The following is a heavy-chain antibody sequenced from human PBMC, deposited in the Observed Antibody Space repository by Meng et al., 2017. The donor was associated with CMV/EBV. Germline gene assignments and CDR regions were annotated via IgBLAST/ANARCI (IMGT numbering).Heavy chain of an antibody. J-gene: IGHJ6*02. CDR3: ARERILWFGADYYYYGMDV. V-gene: IGHV3-7*03. D-gene: IGHD3-10*01. CDR2: IKQDGSEK. CDR1: GFTFSSYW. Sequence: GESLKISCAASGFTFSSYWMSWVRQAPGKGLEWVANIKQDGSEKYYVDSVKGRFTISRDNAKNSLYLQMNSLRAEDTAVYYCARERILWFGADYYYYGMDVWGQGTTVTVSS.